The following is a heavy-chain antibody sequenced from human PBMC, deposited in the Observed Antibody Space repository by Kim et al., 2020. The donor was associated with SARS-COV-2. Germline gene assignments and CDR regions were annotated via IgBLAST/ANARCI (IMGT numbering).Heavy chain of an antibody. CDR3: AGHWYYDILTGYLSTPHYYYGMDV. CDR2: IIPIFGTA. Sequence: SVKVSCKASGGTFSSYAISWVRQAPGQGLEWMGGIIPIFGTANYAQKFQGRVTITADESTSTAYMELSSLRSEDTAVYYCAGHWYYDILTGYLSTPHYYYGMDVWGQGTTVTVSS. D-gene: IGHD3-9*01. CDR1: GGTFSSYA. V-gene: IGHV1-69*13. J-gene: IGHJ6*02.